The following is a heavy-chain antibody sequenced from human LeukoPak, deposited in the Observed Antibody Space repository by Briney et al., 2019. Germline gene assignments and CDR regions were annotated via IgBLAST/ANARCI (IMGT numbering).Heavy chain of an antibody. CDR3: AREAYSSSWYWYYFDY. V-gene: IGHV3-7*01. CDR1: GFTFSSYW. D-gene: IGHD6-13*01. CDR2: IKQDGSEK. J-gene: IGHJ4*02. Sequence: PGGSLRLSCAASGFTFSSYWMSWVRQAPGKGLEWVANIKQDGSEKYYVDSVKGRFTISRDNAKNSLYLQMNSLRAEDTAVYYCAREAYSSSWYWYYFDYWGQGTLVTVSS.